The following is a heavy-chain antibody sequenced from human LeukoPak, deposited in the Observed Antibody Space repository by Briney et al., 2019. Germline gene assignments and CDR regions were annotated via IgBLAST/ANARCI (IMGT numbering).Heavy chain of an antibody. V-gene: IGHV4-39*07. CDR1: GGSISSSSYY. Sequence: SETLSLTCTVSGGSISSSSYYWGWIRQPPGKGLEWIGSIYYSGSTYYNPSLKSRVTISVDTSKNRFSLKLSSVTAADTAVYYCARAGAPYSGSYSGWFDPWGQGTLVTVSS. J-gene: IGHJ5*02. D-gene: IGHD1-26*01. CDR3: ARAGAPYSGSYSGWFDP. CDR2: IYYSGST.